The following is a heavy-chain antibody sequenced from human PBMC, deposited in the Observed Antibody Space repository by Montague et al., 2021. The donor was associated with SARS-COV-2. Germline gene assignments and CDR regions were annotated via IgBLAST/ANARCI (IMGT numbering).Heavy chain of an antibody. Sequence: SLRLSCSASGFTFSSYAMHWVRQAPGKGLEWVAVISYDGSNKYYADSVEGRFTISRDNSKNTLYLQMNGLRAEDTAVYYCAREVFKEGDYWGQGTLVTVSS. CDR2: ISYDGSNK. CDR1: GFTFSSYA. V-gene: IGHV3-30*04. D-gene: IGHD1-14*01. CDR3: AREVFKEGDY. J-gene: IGHJ4*02.